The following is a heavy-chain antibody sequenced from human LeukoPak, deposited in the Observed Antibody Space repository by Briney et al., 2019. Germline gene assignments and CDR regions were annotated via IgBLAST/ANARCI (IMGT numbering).Heavy chain of an antibody. J-gene: IGHJ4*02. CDR3: ASKVYDSSGYYFNY. Sequence: SETLSLTCTVSGGSVSFYYWSWIRQPPGKGLEWIGYIYYSGSTYYNPSLKSRVTISVDTSKNQFSLKLSSVTAADTAVYYCASKVYDSSGYYFNYWGRGTLVTVSS. D-gene: IGHD3-22*01. CDR2: IYYSGST. V-gene: IGHV4-59*06. CDR1: GGSVSFYY.